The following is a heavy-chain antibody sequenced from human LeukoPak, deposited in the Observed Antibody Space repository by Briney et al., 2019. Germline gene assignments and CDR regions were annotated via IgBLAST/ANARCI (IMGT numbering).Heavy chain of an antibody. CDR2: IIPIFGTP. D-gene: IGHD3/OR15-3a*01. Sequence: SVKVSCKASGGTVTTYTLTWVRQAPGQGLEWMGGIIPIFGTPNYAQKFQGRVTITRDTSASTAYMELSSLRSEDTAVYYCAYWTYEALDYWGQGTLVTVSS. V-gene: IGHV1-69*05. J-gene: IGHJ4*02. CDR1: GGTVTTYT. CDR3: AYWTYEALDY.